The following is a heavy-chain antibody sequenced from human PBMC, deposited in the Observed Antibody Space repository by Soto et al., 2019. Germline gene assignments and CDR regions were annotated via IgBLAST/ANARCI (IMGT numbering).Heavy chain of an antibody. CDR1: GFTFSSYS. D-gene: IGHD3-3*01. CDR2: ISSSSSYI. CDR3: ARDPTHGDFWSGYYPLNYYGMDV. Sequence: PGGSLRLSCAASGFTFSSYSMNWVRQAPGKGLEWVSSISSSSSYIYYADSVKGRFTISRDNAKNSLYLQMNSLRAEDTAVYYCARDPTHGDFWSGYYPLNYYGMDVWGQGTTV. J-gene: IGHJ6*02. V-gene: IGHV3-21*01.